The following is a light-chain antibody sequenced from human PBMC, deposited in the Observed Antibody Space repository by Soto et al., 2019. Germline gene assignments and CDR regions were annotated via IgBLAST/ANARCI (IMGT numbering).Light chain of an antibody. Sequence: EIVLTQSPGTLSLSPGERVTLSCRASLSVSRSYLAWYQQKPDQAHRILIYGASNRATGIPDRFSGSGSGTDFTLTISRLEPEDLAVYYCQQNGSPPRSFGQGTKGEIK. CDR3: QQNGSPPRS. CDR2: GAS. CDR1: LSVSRSY. J-gene: IGKJ1*01. V-gene: IGKV3-20*01.